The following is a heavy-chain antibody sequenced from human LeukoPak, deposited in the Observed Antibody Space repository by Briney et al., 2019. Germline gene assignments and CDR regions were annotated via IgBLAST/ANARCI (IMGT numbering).Heavy chain of an antibody. J-gene: IGHJ4*02. CDR3: AKGGSGSRYYFDY. CDR2: ISGSCGST. Sequence: GGSLRLSCAGSGLSFSSYAMRWVRPAAGKGLEGVAAISGSCGSTYPADSVKGRFTISRDNSKNTLYLQMNSLRAEDTALYYCAKGGSGSRYYFDYWGQGTLVTVSS. V-gene: IGHV3-23*01. CDR1: GLSFSSYA. D-gene: IGHD6-19*01.